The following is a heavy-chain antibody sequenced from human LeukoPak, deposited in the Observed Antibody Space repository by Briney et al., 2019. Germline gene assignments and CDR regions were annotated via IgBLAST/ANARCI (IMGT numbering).Heavy chain of an antibody. D-gene: IGHD6-19*01. J-gene: IGHJ4*02. CDR2: IYPGDSDT. CDR3: ARLVAGTSLHVYYFDY. Sequence: GESRKISCKGSGYSFTRYWIGWVRQIPGKGLEWMWIIYPGDSDTRYSPSFQGQVTISADKSISTAYLQWSSLKASDTAMYYCARLVAGTSLHVYYFDYWGQGTLVTVSS. CDR1: GYSFTRYW. V-gene: IGHV5-51*01.